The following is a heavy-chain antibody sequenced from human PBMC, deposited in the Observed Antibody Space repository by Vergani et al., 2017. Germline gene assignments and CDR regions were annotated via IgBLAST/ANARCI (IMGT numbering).Heavy chain of an antibody. CDR2: ISGSGGST. CDR3: ASIYSSSWYNGRFDP. Sequence: EVQLLESGGGLVQPGGSLRLSCAASGFTFSSYAMSWVRQAPGKGLEWVSAISGSGGSTYYADSVKGRFTISRDNSKNTPYLQMNSLRAEDTAVYYCASIYSSSWYNGRFDPWGQGTLVTVSS. V-gene: IGHV3-23*01. CDR1: GFTFSSYA. J-gene: IGHJ5*02. D-gene: IGHD6-13*01.